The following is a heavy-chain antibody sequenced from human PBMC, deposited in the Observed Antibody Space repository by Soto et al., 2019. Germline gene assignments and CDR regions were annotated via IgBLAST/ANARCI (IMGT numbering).Heavy chain of an antibody. J-gene: IGHJ6*02. V-gene: IGHV5-51*01. Sequence: PGDSLKISWKGSGYSFTSYAIGWVRQMPGKGLEWMGIIYPGDSDTRYSPSFQGQVTISADKSISTAYLQWSSLKASDTAMYYCARSPPDYVDYEGYYYYSMDVWGQGTTVTVSS. CDR1: GYSFTSYA. CDR2: IYPGDSDT. D-gene: IGHD4-17*01. CDR3: ARSPPDYVDYEGYYYYSMDV.